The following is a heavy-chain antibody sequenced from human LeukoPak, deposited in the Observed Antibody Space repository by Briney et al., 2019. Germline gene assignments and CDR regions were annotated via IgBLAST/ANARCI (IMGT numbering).Heavy chain of an antibody. J-gene: IGHJ6*04. CDR2: IICSGSTI. CDR1: GFTFSSYE. Sequence: GGSLRLPCTASGFTFSSYEMNWVRQAPGKGLEWVSYIICSGSTIFYAHSVKGRSTISRDNAKNSLYLQMNSLGAEDTAVYYCAELGITMIGGVWGKGTTVTISS. D-gene: IGHD3-10*02. CDR3: AELGITMIGGV. V-gene: IGHV3-48*03.